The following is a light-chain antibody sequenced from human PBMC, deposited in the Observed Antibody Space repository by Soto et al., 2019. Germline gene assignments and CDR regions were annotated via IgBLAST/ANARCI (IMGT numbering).Light chain of an antibody. Sequence: EIVLTQSPATLSLSPGERATLSCRASKNVSYFLSWYQQKPGQAPRLLIYDTSKRATGFPARFSGSGTGTDFTLTISSLEPEDCAVYYCHQRSSWPLTFGGGTKVDIK. CDR3: HQRSSWPLT. CDR2: DTS. CDR1: KNVSYF. V-gene: IGKV3-11*01. J-gene: IGKJ4*01.